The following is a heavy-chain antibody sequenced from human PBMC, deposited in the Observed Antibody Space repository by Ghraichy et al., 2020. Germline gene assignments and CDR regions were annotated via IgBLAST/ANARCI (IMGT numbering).Heavy chain of an antibody. D-gene: IGHD3-16*01. J-gene: IGHJ6*02. V-gene: IGHV3-15*01. CDR3: NGGHHGVDV. CDR2: IKTKSESETT. CDR1: GLTFNIAW. Sequence: GGSLRLSCAASGLTFNIAWFSWVRQAPGKGLEWVGLIKTKSESETTGYVAPVRGRFTISRDDSKNTLYLQMNSLKAEDTAIYYCNGGHHGVDVWGQGTTVTVSS.